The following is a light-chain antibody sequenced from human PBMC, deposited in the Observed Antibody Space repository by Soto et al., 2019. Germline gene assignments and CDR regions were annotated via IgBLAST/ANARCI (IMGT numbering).Light chain of an antibody. CDR1: QGIGSW. V-gene: IGKV1D-12*01. Sequence: DIQMTQSPSSVSASVGDRVTITCRASQGIGSWLAWYQHKPGKAPKLLIYAASNLQGGVPSRFSGSGSGTDFALTINSLQPEDFATYYCQQPNTFPSTFGQGTRLQMK. J-gene: IGKJ5*01. CDR2: AAS. CDR3: QQPNTFPST.